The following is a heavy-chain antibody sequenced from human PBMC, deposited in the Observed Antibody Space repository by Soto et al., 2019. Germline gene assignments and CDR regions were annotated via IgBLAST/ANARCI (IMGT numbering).Heavy chain of an antibody. J-gene: IGHJ5*02. CDR2: ISAYNGNT. CDR3: ARGVLPAAMTNWLDP. V-gene: IGHV1-18*01. D-gene: IGHD2-2*01. CDR1: GYTFTSYG. Sequence: GASVKVSCKASGYTFTSYGISWVRQAPGQGLEWMGWISAYNGNTNYAQKLQGRVTMTTDTSTSTAYMELRSLRSDDTAVYYCARGVLPAAMTNWLDPSGQGTLVTVSS.